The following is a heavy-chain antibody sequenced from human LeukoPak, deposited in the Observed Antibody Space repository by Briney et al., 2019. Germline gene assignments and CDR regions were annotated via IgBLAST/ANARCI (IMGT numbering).Heavy chain of an antibody. CDR1: GFTFSSYG. J-gene: IGHJ4*02. CDR2: ISYDGSNK. D-gene: IGHD4-17*01. V-gene: IGHV3-30*18. CDR3: AKDQDYGDYPFDY. Sequence: PGRSLRLSCAASGFTFSSYGMHWVRQAPGKGLEWVAVISYDGSNKYYADSVKGRFTISRDNSKNTLYLQMNSLRAEDTAVYYCAKDQDYGDYPFDYWGRGTLVTVSS.